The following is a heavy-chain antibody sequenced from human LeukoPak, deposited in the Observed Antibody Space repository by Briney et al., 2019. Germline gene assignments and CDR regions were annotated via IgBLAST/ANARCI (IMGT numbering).Heavy chain of an antibody. V-gene: IGHV1-69*05. CDR1: GGTFSSYA. CDR3: ARSNSGYDRMIDY. Sequence: VASVKVSCKASGGTFSSYAISWVRQAPGQGLEWTAGIIPIFGTANYAQKFQGRVTITTDESTSTAYMELSSLRSEDTAVYYCARSNSGYDRMIDYWGQGTLVTVSS. CDR2: IIPIFGTA. D-gene: IGHD5-12*01. J-gene: IGHJ4*02.